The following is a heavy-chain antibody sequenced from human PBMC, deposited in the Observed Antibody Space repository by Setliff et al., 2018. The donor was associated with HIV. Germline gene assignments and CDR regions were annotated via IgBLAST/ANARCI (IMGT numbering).Heavy chain of an antibody. J-gene: IGHJ6*03. Sequence: PGGSLRLSCAASGFTFSSYSMNWVRQAPGKGLEWVSSIIRDSSYIFDADSVKGRFTISRDNAQNSLYLQMNNLRVEDTAVYYCARDGTTLLAAMDVWGKGTTVTVSS. CDR1: GFTFSSYS. CDR3: ARDGTTLLAAMDV. V-gene: IGHV3-21*01. D-gene: IGHD1-7*01. CDR2: IIRDSSYI.